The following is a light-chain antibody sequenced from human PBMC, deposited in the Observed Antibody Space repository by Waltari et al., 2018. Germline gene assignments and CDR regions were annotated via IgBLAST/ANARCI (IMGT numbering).Light chain of an antibody. CDR1: SSDVGGYNY. CDR2: EVS. J-gene: IGLJ2*01. V-gene: IGLV2-14*01. Sequence: QSALTQPASVSGSPGQSITISCTGTSSDVGGYNYVSWSQQHPGKAPKLLIYEVSKRPSGVANRFSGSKSGNTASLTIAGLQAEDEADYYCSSYTSSSTLGVFGGGTKLTVL. CDR3: SSYTSSSTLGV.